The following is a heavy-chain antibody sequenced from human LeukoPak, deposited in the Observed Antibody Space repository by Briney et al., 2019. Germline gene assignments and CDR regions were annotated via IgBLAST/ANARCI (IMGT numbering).Heavy chain of an antibody. J-gene: IGHJ4*02. CDR2: IYYSGST. CDR1: GGSISSHY. V-gene: IGHV4-59*11. CDR3: ARELVEMATISYFDY. Sequence: SETLSLTCTVSGGSISSHYWSWIRQPPEKGLEWIGYIYYSGSTNYNPSLKSRVTISVDTSKNQFSLKLSSVTAADTTVYYCARELVEMATISYFDYWGQGTLVTVSS. D-gene: IGHD5-24*01.